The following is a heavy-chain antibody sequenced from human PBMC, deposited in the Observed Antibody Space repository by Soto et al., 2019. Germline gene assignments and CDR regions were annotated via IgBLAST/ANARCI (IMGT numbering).Heavy chain of an antibody. V-gene: IGHV1-46*01. D-gene: IGHD3-3*01. CDR1: GYTFTSYY. J-gene: IGHJ6*03. CDR2: INPSGGST. Sequence: ASVKVSCKASGYTFTSYYMHWVRQAPGQGLEWMGIINPSGGSTSYAQKFQGRVTMTRDTSTSTVYMELSSLRSEDTAVYYCARDVSDFWSVPHPVYYDMDVWGKGTTVTVSS. CDR3: ARDVSDFWSVPHPVYYDMDV.